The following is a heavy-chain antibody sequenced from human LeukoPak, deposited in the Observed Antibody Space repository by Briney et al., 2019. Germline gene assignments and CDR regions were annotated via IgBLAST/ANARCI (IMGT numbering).Heavy chain of an antibody. Sequence: PGGSLRLSCAASGFTFSDYYMSWVRQAPGKGLEWVSYISSSSSTIYYADSVKGRFTISRDNAKNSLYLQMNSLRAEDTAVYYCARDGDYGSGSPTFDYWGQGTLVTVSS. CDR3: ARDGDYGSGSPTFDY. J-gene: IGHJ4*02. V-gene: IGHV3-11*04. D-gene: IGHD3-10*01. CDR1: GFTFSDYY. CDR2: ISSSSSTI.